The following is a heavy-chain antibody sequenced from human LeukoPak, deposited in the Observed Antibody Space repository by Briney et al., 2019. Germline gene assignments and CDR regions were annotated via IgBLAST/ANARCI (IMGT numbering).Heavy chain of an antibody. Sequence: ASVKVSCKASGYTFTRHYMHWVRQAPGQGLEWMGRINPNSGGTNYAQKFQGRVTMTRDTSISTAYMELSRLRSDDTAVYYCARAHYDSSGSGDYWGQGTLVTVSS. J-gene: IGHJ4*02. CDR1: GYTFTRHY. CDR3: ARAHYDSSGSGDY. D-gene: IGHD3-22*01. CDR2: INPNSGGT. V-gene: IGHV1-2*06.